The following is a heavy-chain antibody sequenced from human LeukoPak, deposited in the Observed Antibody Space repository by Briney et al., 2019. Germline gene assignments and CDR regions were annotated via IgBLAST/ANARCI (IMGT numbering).Heavy chain of an antibody. CDR3: GRAYDFSRH. CDR2: ISYDGSNK. CDR1: GFTFSSYG. J-gene: IGHJ4*02. Sequence: PGRSLRLSCAASGFTFSSYGMHWVRQAPGKGLEWVAVISYDGSNKYYADSVKGRFTISRDNSKNTLYLQMNSLRAEDTAVYYCGRAYDFSRHWGQGTLVTVSS. D-gene: IGHD3-3*01. V-gene: IGHV3-30*03.